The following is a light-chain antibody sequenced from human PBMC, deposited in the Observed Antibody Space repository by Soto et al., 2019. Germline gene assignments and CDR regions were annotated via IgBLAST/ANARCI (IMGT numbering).Light chain of an antibody. Sequence: DIQMTQSPSTLSAFVGDRVTITCRASQSISLWLAWYQQKPGKAPRLLIYDVSTLESGVPSRFSGSGSGTEFSLTIKSPEPDDFATYYCQQYNSYSWTFGQGTKVEIK. CDR3: QQYNSYSWT. CDR2: DVS. J-gene: IGKJ1*01. CDR1: QSISLW. V-gene: IGKV1-5*01.